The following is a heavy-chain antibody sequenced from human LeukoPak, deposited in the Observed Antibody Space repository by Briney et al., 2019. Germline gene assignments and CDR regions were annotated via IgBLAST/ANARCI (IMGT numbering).Heavy chain of an antibody. CDR2: IKQDGSEK. CDR1: GFTFSSYW. Sequence: GGSLRLSCAASGFTFSSYWMSWVRQAPGKGPEWVANIKQDGSEKYYVDSVKGRFTISRDNAKNSLYLQMNSLRAEDTAVYYCARDTLSSAVVVPAAIVDYWGQGTLVTVSS. V-gene: IGHV3-7*03. D-gene: IGHD2-2*02. CDR3: ARDTLSSAVVVPAAIVDY. J-gene: IGHJ4*02.